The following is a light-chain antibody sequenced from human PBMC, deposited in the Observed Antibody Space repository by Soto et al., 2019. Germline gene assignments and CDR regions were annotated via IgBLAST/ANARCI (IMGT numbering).Light chain of an antibody. J-gene: IGKJ4*01. Sequence: EIVLTQSPATLSLSPGEGATLSCRASQTVSNFLAWYQQKPGQAPRLLIYDASKRAPGIPARFSGSGSGTDFTLTISSLEPEDFAVYYCQQRYNWPLTFGGGTKVDIK. V-gene: IGKV3-11*01. CDR3: QQRYNWPLT. CDR2: DAS. CDR1: QTVSNF.